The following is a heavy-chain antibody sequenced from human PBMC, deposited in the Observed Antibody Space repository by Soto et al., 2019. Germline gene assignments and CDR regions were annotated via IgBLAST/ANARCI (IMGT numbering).Heavy chain of an antibody. CDR1: GFTFSNYA. Sequence: PGGSLRLSCAASGFTFSNYAMSWVRQAPGKGLEWVSLICYDGSNKYYADSVKGRFTISRDNSKNTLYLQMNSLRAEDTAVYYCARDMGIVVVVAAAYYGMDVWGQGTTVTVSS. J-gene: IGHJ6*02. CDR2: ICYDGSNK. CDR3: ARDMGIVVVVAAAYYGMDV. V-gene: IGHV3-33*08. D-gene: IGHD2-15*01.